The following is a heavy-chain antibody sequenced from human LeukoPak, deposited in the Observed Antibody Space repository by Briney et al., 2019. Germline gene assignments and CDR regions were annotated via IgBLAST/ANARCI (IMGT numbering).Heavy chain of an antibody. CDR1: GFTVSSNY. D-gene: IGHD1-20*01. CDR2: IYSGGNT. Sequence: PGGSLRLSCAASGFTVSSNYMSWVRQAPGKGLEWVSVIYSGGNTYYADSVKGRFTIPRDNSKNTLYLQMNSLRAEDTAVYYCAKSITNLDAFDIWGQGTMVTVSS. V-gene: IGHV3-53*01. J-gene: IGHJ3*02. CDR3: AKSITNLDAFDI.